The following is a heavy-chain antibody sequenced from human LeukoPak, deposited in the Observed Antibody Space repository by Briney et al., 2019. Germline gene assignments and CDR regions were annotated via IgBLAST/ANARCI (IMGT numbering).Heavy chain of an antibody. V-gene: IGHV3-7*01. Sequence: QAGGSLRLSCAASGFSFTTYWMSWVRQAPGKGLEWVANIKQDGTEKSYVDSVKGRFTISRDNAKNSLYLQMNSLRAEDTAVYYCAELGITMIGGVWGKGTTVTISS. CDR2: IKQDGTEK. D-gene: IGHD3-10*02. CDR1: GFSFTTYW. CDR3: AELGITMIGGV. J-gene: IGHJ6*04.